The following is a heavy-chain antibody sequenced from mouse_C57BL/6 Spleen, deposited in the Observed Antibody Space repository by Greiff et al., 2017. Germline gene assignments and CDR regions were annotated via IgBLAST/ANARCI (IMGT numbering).Heavy chain of an antibody. D-gene: IGHD2-1*01. CDR3: ARHGNYEECAMDY. CDR2: IWSDGST. V-gene: IGHV2-6-1*01. CDR1: GFSLTSYG. J-gene: IGHJ4*01. Sequence: QVQLKESGPGLVAPSQSLSITCTVSGFSLTSYGVHWVRQPPGKGLEWLVVIWSDGSTTYNSALKSRLSISEDNSKSQVFLKMNSLQTDDTAMYYCARHGNYEECAMDYWGQGTSVTVSS.